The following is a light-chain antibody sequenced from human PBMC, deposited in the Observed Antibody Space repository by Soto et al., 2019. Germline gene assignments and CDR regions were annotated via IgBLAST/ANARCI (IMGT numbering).Light chain of an antibody. V-gene: IGLV2-14*01. CDR1: SSDVGGYNY. CDR2: DVS. J-gene: IGLJ2*01. Sequence: QSVLTQPASVSGSPGQSITISCTGSSSDVGGYNYVSWYQQHPGKAPKLMIYDVSNRPSGVSNRFSGSKSGNTASLTISGLQAEDEADYYCCSYTSSTTPEFGGGTKVTVL. CDR3: CSYTSSTTPE.